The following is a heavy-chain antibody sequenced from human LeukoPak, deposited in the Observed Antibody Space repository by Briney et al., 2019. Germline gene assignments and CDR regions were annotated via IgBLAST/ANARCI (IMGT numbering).Heavy chain of an antibody. D-gene: IGHD1-1*01. J-gene: IGHJ5*02. CDR2: IIPIFGTA. V-gene: IGHV1-69*13. Sequence: SVKVSCKASGYTFTSYAMNWVRQAPGQGLEWMGGIIPIFGTANYAQKFQGRVTITADESTSTAHMELSSLRSEDTAVYYCARDRGTTGVNWFDPWGQGTLVTVSS. CDR3: ARDRGTTGVNWFDP. CDR1: GYTFTSYA.